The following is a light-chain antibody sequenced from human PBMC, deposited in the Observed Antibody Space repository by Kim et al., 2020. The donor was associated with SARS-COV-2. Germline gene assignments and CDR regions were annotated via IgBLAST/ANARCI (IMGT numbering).Light chain of an antibody. J-gene: IGKJ2*01. Sequence: LSPGDRATLSCRASQSVASNHLAWFQHKPGQAPRLLIYGTSSRAPAIPDRFSASGSGTDFTLTISRLEPEDFAIYYCQQYDRPPYTFGQGTKLEI. V-gene: IGKV3-20*01. CDR3: QQYDRPPYT. CDR1: QSVASNH. CDR2: GTS.